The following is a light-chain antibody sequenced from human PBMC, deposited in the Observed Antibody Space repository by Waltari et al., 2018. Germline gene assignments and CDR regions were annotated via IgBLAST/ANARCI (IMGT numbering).Light chain of an antibody. V-gene: IGKV3-20*01. Sequence: IVLTQSPGTLSLSPGDTASLSCKASQNLSSNFLAWYRQRPGQPPGLLIHGAAKRAAGIPDTFSGSGSGTDFTLTISRLEAEDSAVYYCQQYGTSPYTFGQGTKVEIK. J-gene: IGKJ2*01. CDR3: QQYGTSPYT. CDR2: GAA. CDR1: QNLSSNF.